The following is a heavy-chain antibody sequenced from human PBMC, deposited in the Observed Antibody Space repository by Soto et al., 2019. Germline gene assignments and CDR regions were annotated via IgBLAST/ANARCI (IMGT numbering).Heavy chain of an antibody. CDR3: ARDQGSGYDPRYYFDY. D-gene: IGHD5-12*01. CDR2: ISGSGGST. Sequence: GGSLRLSCAASGFPFSSYAMSWVRQAPGKGLEWVSAISGSGGSTYYADSVKGRFTISRDNSKNTLYLQMNSLRAEDTAVYYCARDQGSGYDPRYYFDYWGQGTLVTVSS. CDR1: GFPFSSYA. V-gene: IGHV3-23*01. J-gene: IGHJ4*02.